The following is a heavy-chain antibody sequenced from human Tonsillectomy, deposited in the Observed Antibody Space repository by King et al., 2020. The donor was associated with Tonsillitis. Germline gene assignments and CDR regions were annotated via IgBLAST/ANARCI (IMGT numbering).Heavy chain of an antibody. J-gene: IGHJ4*02. Sequence: DVQLVESGGGLVKPGGSLRLSCAASGFTFSNAWMTWVRQAPGKGLEWVGGIKSKTDGGTTDYAAPVKGRFTILRDDSKNTLYLQMNSLKTEDTAVYYCRTGNFWGQGTLVTVSS. CDR3: RTGNF. CDR2: IKSKTDGGTT. CDR1: GFTFSNAW. V-gene: IGHV3-15*01.